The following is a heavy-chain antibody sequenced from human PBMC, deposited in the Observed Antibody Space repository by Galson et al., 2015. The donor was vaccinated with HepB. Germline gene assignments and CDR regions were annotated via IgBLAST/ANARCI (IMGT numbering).Heavy chain of an antibody. D-gene: IGHD2-15*01. CDR1: GFTFSSYG. V-gene: IGHV3-30*03. CDR2: ISYDGSNK. Sequence: SLRLSCAASGFTFSSYGMHWVRQAPGKGLEWVAVISYDGSNKYYADSVKGRFTISRDNSKNTLYLQMNSLRAEDTAVYYCATDVVVVAATPAEYWGQGTLVTVSS. J-gene: IGHJ4*02. CDR3: ATDVVVVAATPAEY.